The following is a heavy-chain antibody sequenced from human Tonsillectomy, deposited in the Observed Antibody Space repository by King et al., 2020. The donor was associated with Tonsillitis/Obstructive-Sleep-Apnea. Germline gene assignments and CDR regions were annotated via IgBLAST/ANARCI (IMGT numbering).Heavy chain of an antibody. J-gene: IGHJ4*02. V-gene: IGHV3-53*01. CDR1: GVSVCSNY. CDR3: ARDQGIAAAGPFFDF. CDR2: IFSGGST. Sequence: VQLVESGGGLIQPGGSLRLSCVASGVSVCSNYMTWVRQAPGKGLEWVSVIFSGGSTYYADSVKGRFTVSRDNSKNTVHLQMNSLRAEDTAVYYCARDQGIAAAGPFFDFWGQGTLVTVSS. D-gene: IGHD6-13*01.